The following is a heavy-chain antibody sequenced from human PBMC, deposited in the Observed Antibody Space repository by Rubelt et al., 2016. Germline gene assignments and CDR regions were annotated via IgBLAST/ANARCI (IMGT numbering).Heavy chain of an antibody. Sequence: QVQLVQSGAEVKKPGASVKVSCKASGYIFISYYMHWVRQAHGQGLEWMGIINHSGGGTSYAQKFQGRVTKNRDTSKRTVYMELSSLRSEDTAVYYCARTSGNYAIDYWGQGTLVTVSS. D-gene: IGHD1-26*01. V-gene: IGHV1-46*03. CDR1: GYIFISYY. CDR3: ARTSGNYAIDY. J-gene: IGHJ4*02. CDR2: INHSGGGT.